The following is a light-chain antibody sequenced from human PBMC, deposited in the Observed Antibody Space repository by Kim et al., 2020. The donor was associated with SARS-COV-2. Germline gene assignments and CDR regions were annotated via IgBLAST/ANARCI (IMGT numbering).Light chain of an antibody. J-gene: IGLJ2*01. CDR3: QTWGTGINVV. CDR1: SGHSRYA. V-gene: IGLV4-69*01. CDR2: LNSDGSH. Sequence: SGKLTCTLSSGHSRYAIAWHQQQPEKGPRYLMKLNSDGSHSKGDGIPDRFSGSSSGAERYLTISSLQSEDEADYYCQTWGTGINVVFGGGTQLTVL.